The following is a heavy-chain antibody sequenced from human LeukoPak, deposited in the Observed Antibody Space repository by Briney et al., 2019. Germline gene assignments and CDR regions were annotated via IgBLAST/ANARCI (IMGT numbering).Heavy chain of an antibody. Sequence: GSLRLSCAASGFTVSSNYMSWVRQAPGKGLEWVSVIYSGGSTYYADSVKGRFTISRDNAKNSLYLQMNSLRAEDTAVYYCARDQGWGAFDIWGQGTMVTVSS. J-gene: IGHJ3*02. CDR2: IYSGGST. CDR1: GFTVSSNY. CDR3: ARDQGWGAFDI. V-gene: IGHV3-53*01. D-gene: IGHD7-27*01.